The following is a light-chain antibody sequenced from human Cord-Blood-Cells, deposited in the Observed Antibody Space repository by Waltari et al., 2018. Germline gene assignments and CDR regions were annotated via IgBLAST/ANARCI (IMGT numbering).Light chain of an antibody. Sequence: DIVMTQSPGSLAVSLGERATNNCKSSQSVLYSSNNKNYLAWYQQKPGQPPKLLIYWASTRESGVPDRFSGSGSGTDFTLTISSLQAEDVAVYYCQQYYSTPFTFGPGTKVDIK. CDR1: QSVLYSSNNKNY. CDR3: QQYYSTPFT. V-gene: IGKV4-1*01. J-gene: IGKJ3*01. CDR2: WAS.